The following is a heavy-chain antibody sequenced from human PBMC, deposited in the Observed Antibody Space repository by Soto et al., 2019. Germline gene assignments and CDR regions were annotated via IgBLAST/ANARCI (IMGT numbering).Heavy chain of an antibody. CDR2: LDWDDDK. CDR1: GFSLSTSGMC. J-gene: IGHJ6*02. V-gene: IGHV2-70*01. Sequence: GSGPTLVNPTQTLTLTCTFSGFSLSTSGMCVSWIRQPPGKALEWLALLDWDDDKYYSTSLKTRLTISKDTSKNQVLLTMTNMDPADTATYYCARIGIAAAGRYYYGMDVWGQGPTVTVS. CDR3: ARIGIAAAGRYYYGMDV. D-gene: IGHD6-13*01.